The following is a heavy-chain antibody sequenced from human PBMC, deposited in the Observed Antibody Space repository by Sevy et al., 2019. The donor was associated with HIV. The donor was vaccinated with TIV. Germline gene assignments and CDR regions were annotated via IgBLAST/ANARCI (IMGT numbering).Heavy chain of an antibody. J-gene: IGHJ5*02. Sequence: SETLSLTCAVSGYSIRSGYYWGWIRQPPGKGLEWIGSIYHSGSTYYNPSLKSRVTISVDTSKNQFSLRLSSVTAADTAVYYCARADPIVVVPAAKGGWFDPWGQGTLVTVSS. CDR3: ARADPIVVVPAAKGGWFDP. V-gene: IGHV4-38-2*01. D-gene: IGHD2-2*01. CDR2: IYHSGST. CDR1: GYSIRSGYY.